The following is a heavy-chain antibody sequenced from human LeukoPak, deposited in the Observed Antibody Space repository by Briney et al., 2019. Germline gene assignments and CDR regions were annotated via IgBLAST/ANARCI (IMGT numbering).Heavy chain of an antibody. CDR1: GFTVSSNY. Sequence: GGSLRLSCAASGFTVSSNYMSWIRQAPGKGLEWVSYISSSGSTIYYADSVKGRFAISRDNAKNSLYLQMNSLRAEDTAVYYCARVAVGSNAFDIWGQGTMVTVSS. V-gene: IGHV3-11*01. J-gene: IGHJ3*02. CDR3: ARVAVGSNAFDI. CDR2: ISSSGSTI. D-gene: IGHD2-15*01.